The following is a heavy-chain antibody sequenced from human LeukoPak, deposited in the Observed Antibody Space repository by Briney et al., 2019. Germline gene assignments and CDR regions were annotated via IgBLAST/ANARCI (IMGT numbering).Heavy chain of an antibody. CDR3: AKLGDSST. Sequence: SQTLSLTCAISGDSVSSNSAAWSWIRQSPSRGLEWLGRTYYRSKWYNDYAVSVRSRIIIKPDTSKNQFSLQLDSVTPEDTAVYYCAKLGDSSTWGQGTLVTVSS. V-gene: IGHV6-1*01. J-gene: IGHJ5*02. D-gene: IGHD6-19*01. CDR2: TYYRSKWYN. CDR1: GDSVSSNSAA.